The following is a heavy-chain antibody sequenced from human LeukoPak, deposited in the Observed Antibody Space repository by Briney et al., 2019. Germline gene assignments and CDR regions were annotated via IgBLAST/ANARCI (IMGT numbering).Heavy chain of an antibody. CDR1: GGTFSSYA. CDR2: IIPIFGTA. CDR3: ARDADYCSSTSCYENWFDP. Sequence: SVKVSCKASGGTFSSYAISWVRQAPGQGLEWMGGIIPIFGTANYAQKFQGRVTITTDESTSTAYMELSSLRSEDTAVCYCARDADYCSSTSCYENWFDPWGQGTLVTVSS. J-gene: IGHJ5*02. D-gene: IGHD2-2*01. V-gene: IGHV1-69*05.